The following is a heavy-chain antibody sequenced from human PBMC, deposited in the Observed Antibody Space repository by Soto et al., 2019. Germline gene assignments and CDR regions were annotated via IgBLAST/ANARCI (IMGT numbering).Heavy chain of an antibody. CDR3: ARDRHIVVVPAAMEFDP. CDR2: IKQDGSEK. J-gene: IGHJ5*02. CDR1: GFTFSSYW. Sequence: GGSLRLSCAASGFTFSSYWMSWVRQAPGKGLEWVANIKQDGSEKYYVDSVKGRFTISRDNAKNSLYLQMNSLRAEDTAVYYCARDRHIVVVPAAMEFDPWGQGTLVTVSS. V-gene: IGHV3-7*05. D-gene: IGHD2-2*01.